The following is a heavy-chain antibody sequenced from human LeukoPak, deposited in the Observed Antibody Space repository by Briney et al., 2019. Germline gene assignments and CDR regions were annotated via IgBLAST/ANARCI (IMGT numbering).Heavy chain of an antibody. Sequence: SETLSLACTVSGGSISSYYWSWIRQPPGKGLEWIGYIYYSGSTNYNPSLKSRVTISVDTSKNQFSLKLSSVTAADTAVYYCARLTYYYDSSGLDYWGQGTLVTVSS. V-gene: IGHV4-59*08. J-gene: IGHJ4*02. CDR3: ARLTYYYDSSGLDY. D-gene: IGHD3-22*01. CDR2: IYYSGST. CDR1: GGSISSYY.